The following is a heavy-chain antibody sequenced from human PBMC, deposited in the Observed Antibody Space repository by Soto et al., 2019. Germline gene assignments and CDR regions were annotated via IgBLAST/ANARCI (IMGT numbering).Heavy chain of an antibody. CDR2: TSYRSKWYN. CDR1: GNRVSSNSAA. V-gene: IGHV6-1*01. CDR3: AKGAWLDS. J-gene: IGHJ4*02. Sequence: PSQPLSLPCDISGNRVSSNSAAWNWIRQSPSRGLEWLGRTSYRSKWYNDYAVSVKSRITINPDTSKNQFSLQLNSVTPEDTALYYCAKGAWLDSWGQGSLVTVSS.